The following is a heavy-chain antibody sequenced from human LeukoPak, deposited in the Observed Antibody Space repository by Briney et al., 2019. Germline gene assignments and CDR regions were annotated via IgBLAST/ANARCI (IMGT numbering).Heavy chain of an antibody. CDR2: INHSGST. CDR3: ARGGLGYNWNDPLDY. CDR1: GGSFSGYY. D-gene: IGHD1-20*01. V-gene: IGHV4-34*01. J-gene: IGHJ4*02. Sequence: SETLSLTCAVYGGSFSGYYWSWIRQPPGKGLEWIGEINHSGSTNYNPSLKSRVTISVDTSKNQFSLKLSSVTAADTAVYYCARGGLGYNWNDPLDYWGQGSLVTVSS.